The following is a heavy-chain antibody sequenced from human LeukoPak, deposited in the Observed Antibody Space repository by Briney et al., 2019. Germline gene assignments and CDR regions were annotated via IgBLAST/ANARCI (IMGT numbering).Heavy chain of an antibody. D-gene: IGHD3-22*01. CDR1: GFTFSSYW. J-gene: IGHJ4*02. CDR3: AREGGYYDSSGYYALDY. CDR2: ISSSGSTI. V-gene: IGHV3-48*04. Sequence: GGSLRLSCAASGFTFSSYWMNWVRQAPGKGLEWVSYISSSGSTIYYADSVKGRFTISRDNAKNSLYLQMNSLRAEDTAVYYCAREGGYYDSSGYYALDYWGQGTLVTVSS.